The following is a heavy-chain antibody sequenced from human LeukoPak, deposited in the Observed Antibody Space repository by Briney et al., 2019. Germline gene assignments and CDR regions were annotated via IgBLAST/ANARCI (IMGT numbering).Heavy chain of an antibody. J-gene: IGHJ5*02. CDR2: IIPIFGTA. V-gene: IGHV1-69*05. D-gene: IGHD1-7*01. CDR3: ASRYNWNYDWFDP. Sequence: SVKVSCKASGGTFSSYAISWVRQAPGQGLEWMGRIIPIFGTANYAQKFQGRVTITTDESTSTAYMELSSLRSEDTAVYYCASRYNWNYDWFDPSGQGTLVTVSS. CDR1: GGTFSSYA.